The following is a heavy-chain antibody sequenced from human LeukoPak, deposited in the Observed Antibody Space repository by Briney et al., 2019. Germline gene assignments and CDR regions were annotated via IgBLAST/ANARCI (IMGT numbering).Heavy chain of an antibody. D-gene: IGHD3-3*01. Sequence: GGSLRLSCAASGFTVSSNYMSWVRQAPGKGLEWVSVIYSGGSTYYADSVKGRFTISRDNSKNTLYLQMNSLRAEDTAVYYCARGQRFLEWLAMAYYYMDVWGKGTTVTVSS. CDR3: ARGQRFLEWLAMAYYYMDV. J-gene: IGHJ6*03. CDR1: GFTVSSNY. CDR2: IYSGGST. V-gene: IGHV3-53*01.